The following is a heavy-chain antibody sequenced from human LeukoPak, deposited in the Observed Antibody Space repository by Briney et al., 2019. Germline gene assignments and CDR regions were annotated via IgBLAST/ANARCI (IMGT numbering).Heavy chain of an antibody. Sequence: GGSLRLSCAASGFTFSSYAMSWVRQAPGKGLEWVSGISDDGGSTYYADSVRGRFTISRDNSKNTLYLQMNSLRVEDTAIYYCAKDQYSSGWYFDYWGQGTLVTVSS. J-gene: IGHJ4*02. CDR3: AKDQYSSGWYFDY. V-gene: IGHV3-23*01. D-gene: IGHD6-19*01. CDR1: GFTFSSYA. CDR2: ISDDGGST.